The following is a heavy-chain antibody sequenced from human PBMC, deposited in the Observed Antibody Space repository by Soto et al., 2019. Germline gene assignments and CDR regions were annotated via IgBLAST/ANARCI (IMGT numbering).Heavy chain of an antibody. J-gene: IGHJ3*02. CDR2: IYYSGST. D-gene: IGHD3-22*01. Sequence: SETLSLTCTVSGGSISSSSYYWGWIRQPPGKGLEWIRSIYYSGSTYYNPSLKSRVTISVDTSKNQFSLKLSSVTAADTAVYYCARLTESHYYDSSGYYVPTSNDAFDIWGQGTMVTVSS. CDR3: ARLTESHYYDSSGYYVPTSNDAFDI. CDR1: GGSISSSSYY. V-gene: IGHV4-39*01.